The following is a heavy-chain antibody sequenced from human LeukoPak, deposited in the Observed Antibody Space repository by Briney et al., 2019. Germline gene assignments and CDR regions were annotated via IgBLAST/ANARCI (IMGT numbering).Heavy chain of an antibody. CDR2: IRSKAYGGTT. D-gene: IGHD3-10*01. CDR1: GFTFGDYA. Sequence: GGSLRLSCTASGFTFGDYAMSWVRQAPGKGLEWVGFIRSKAYGGTTEYAASVKGRFTISRDDSKSIAYLQINSLRAEDTAVYYCASIRGMVRGPRRWFDPWGQGTLVTVSS. J-gene: IGHJ5*02. V-gene: IGHV3-49*04. CDR3: ASIRGMVRGPRRWFDP.